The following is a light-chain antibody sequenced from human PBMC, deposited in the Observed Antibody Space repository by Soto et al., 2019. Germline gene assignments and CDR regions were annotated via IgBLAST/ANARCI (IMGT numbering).Light chain of an antibody. CDR3: VSYTTFSSYV. J-gene: IGLJ1*01. CDR2: DVS. Sequence: QSVLTQPRSVSGSPGQSVTISCTGTSSDVGGYNYVSWYQQHPGKAPKLMIYDVSNRPSGVSNRFSGSKSDNTASLTISGLQAEDEAEYYCVSYTTFSSYVFGTGTKVTVL. CDR1: SSDVGGYNY. V-gene: IGLV2-14*01.